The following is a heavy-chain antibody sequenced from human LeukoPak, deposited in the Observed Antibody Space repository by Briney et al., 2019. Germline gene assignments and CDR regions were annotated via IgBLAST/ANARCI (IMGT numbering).Heavy chain of an antibody. J-gene: IGHJ4*02. D-gene: IGHD5-24*01. CDR2: IHPHGIF. CDR1: GGSCDDCY. Sequence: SETLSLTCDVSGGSCDDCYCSWIRQPPGKGLEWIGEIHPHGIFYYNSSLMSRVTISIDTSKSQFSLRLTSVTAADTAIYYCSRGRDRSKAGDHWGQGSLVTVSS. V-gene: IGHV4-34*01. CDR3: SRGRDRSKAGDH.